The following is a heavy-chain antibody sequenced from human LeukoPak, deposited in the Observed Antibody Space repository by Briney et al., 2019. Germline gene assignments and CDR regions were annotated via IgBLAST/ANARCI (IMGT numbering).Heavy chain of an antibody. Sequence: SGGSLRLSCEASGFIFSSYWMSCVRQAPGKGLEWVANIKKDGSEMYYVDSVKGRFTISRDNAKNSLYLQMNSLRADDTAVYHCARQETSSYNGAFDIWGQGTMVTVSS. D-gene: IGHD1-26*01. CDR3: ARQETSSYNGAFDI. J-gene: IGHJ3*02. CDR1: GFIFSSYW. V-gene: IGHV3-7*01. CDR2: IKKDGSEM.